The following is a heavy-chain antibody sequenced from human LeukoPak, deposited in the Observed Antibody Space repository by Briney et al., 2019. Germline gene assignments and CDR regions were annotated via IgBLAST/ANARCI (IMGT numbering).Heavy chain of an antibody. D-gene: IGHD6-6*01. J-gene: IGHJ4*02. CDR3: TTPSDFEYSSSSDGFDY. CDR2: IKSKTDGGTT. CDR1: GFTFSNAW. Sequence: PGGSLRLSCAASGFTFSNAWMSWVRQAPGKGLEWVGRIKSKTDGGTTDYAASVKGRFTISRDDSKNTLYLQMNSLKTEDTAVYYCTTPSDFEYSSSSDGFDYWGQGTLVTVSS. V-gene: IGHV3-15*01.